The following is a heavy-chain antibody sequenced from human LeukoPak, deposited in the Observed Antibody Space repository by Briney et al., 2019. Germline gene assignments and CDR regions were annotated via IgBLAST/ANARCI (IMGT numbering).Heavy chain of an antibody. CDR3: ARYGRDDVNVY. J-gene: IGHJ4*02. CDR1: GFTFSSYS. CDR2: ISSSSSYI. D-gene: IGHD1-1*01. Sequence: GGSLRLSCAASGFTFSSYSMNWVRQAPGKGLEWVSSISSSSSYIYYADSVKGRFTIPSDNAKNSLYLQMNSLRAEDTAVYDGARYGRDDVNVYWSQGNVVSFSS. V-gene: IGHV3-21*01.